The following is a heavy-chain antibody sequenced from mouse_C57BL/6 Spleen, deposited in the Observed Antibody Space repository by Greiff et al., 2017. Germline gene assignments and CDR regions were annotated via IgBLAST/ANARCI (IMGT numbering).Heavy chain of an antibody. D-gene: IGHD2-4*01. V-gene: IGHV14-3*01. CDR2: IDPANGNT. Sequence: EVQLQQSVAELVRPGASVKLSCTASGFNIKNTYMPWVKQRPEQGLAWIGRIDPANGNTKYAPKFQGKATITADTSSNTAYLQLSSLTSEDTAIFYCVRAGYDYAPVAYGGQETLVTVSA. CDR1: GFNIKNTY. J-gene: IGHJ3*01. CDR3: VRAGYDYAPVAY.